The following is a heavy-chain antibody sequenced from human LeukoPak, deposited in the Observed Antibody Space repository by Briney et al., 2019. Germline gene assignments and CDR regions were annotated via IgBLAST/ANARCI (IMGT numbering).Heavy chain of an antibody. J-gene: IGHJ6*02. V-gene: IGHV3-9*01. Sequence: GGSLRLSCAASGFTFYDYAMHWVRQAPGKGLEWVSGISWNSGSIGYADSVKGRFTISRDNAKNSLYLQMNSLRAEDTALYYCAKGMIVVVTYGMDVWGQGTTVTVSS. CDR2: ISWNSGSI. D-gene: IGHD3-22*01. CDR3: AKGMIVVVTYGMDV. CDR1: GFTFYDYA.